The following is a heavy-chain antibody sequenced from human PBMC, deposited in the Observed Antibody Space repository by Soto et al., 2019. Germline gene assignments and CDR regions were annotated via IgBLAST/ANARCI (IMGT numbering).Heavy chain of an antibody. CDR2: MNPNSGNT. J-gene: IGHJ4*02. D-gene: IGHD3-3*01. V-gene: IGHV1-8*01. CDR1: GYTFTSYD. Sequence: ASVKVSCKASGYTFTSYDINWVRQATGRGLEWMGWMNPNSGNTGYAQKFQGRVTMTRNTSISTAYMELSSLRSEDTAVYYCARGNDFWSGYRNTDFDYWGRGTLVTVSS. CDR3: ARGNDFWSGYRNTDFDY.